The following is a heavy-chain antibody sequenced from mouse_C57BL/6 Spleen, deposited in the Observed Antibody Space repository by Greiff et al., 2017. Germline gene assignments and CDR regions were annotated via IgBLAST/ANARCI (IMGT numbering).Heavy chain of an antibody. Sequence: QVQLQQSGPGLVQPSQSLSITCTVSGFSLTSYGVHWVRQSPGKGLEWLGVIWSGGSTDYNAAFISRLSISKDNSKSQVFCKMNSLQADDTAIYYCARKPGNWAYFDYWGQGTTLTVSS. CDR1: GFSLTSYG. V-gene: IGHV2-2*01. CDR2: IWSGGST. J-gene: IGHJ2*01. D-gene: IGHD4-1*02. CDR3: ARKPGNWAYFDY.